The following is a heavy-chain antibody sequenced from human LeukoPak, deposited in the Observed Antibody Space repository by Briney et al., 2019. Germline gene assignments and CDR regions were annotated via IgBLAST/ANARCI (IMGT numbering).Heavy chain of an antibody. CDR1: RFTFSNYG. Sequence: GGSLRLSCAASRFTFSNYGVNWVRQAPGKGLEWVSYINSRSSTIYYADSVKGRFTISRDNAKNTLYLQMNSLRAEDTAVYYCASSYSSGWYAVDYWGQGTLVTVSS. CDR2: INSRSSTI. D-gene: IGHD6-19*01. V-gene: IGHV3-48*04. J-gene: IGHJ4*02. CDR3: ASSYSSGWYAVDY.